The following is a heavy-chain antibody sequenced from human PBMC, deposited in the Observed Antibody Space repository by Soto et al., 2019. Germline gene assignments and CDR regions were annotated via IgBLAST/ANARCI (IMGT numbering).Heavy chain of an antibody. CDR3: ARGFYYDSRAFDI. CDR1: GGSFSGYY. J-gene: IGHJ3*02. D-gene: IGHD3-22*01. V-gene: IGHV4-34*01. Sequence: PXETLSLPCAVYGGSFSGYYWSWIRQPPGKGLEWIGEINHSGSTNYNPSLKSRVTISVDTSKNQFSLKLSSVTAADTAVYYCARGFYYDSRAFDIWGQGTMVTVSS. CDR2: INHSGST.